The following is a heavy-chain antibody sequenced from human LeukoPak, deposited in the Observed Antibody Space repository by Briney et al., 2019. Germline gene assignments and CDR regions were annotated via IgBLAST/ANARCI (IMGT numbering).Heavy chain of an antibody. CDR2: IYYSGST. D-gene: IGHD3-3*01. CDR1: GGSISSYY. CDR3: ARVGPEYYDFWSGYYTGRVYFDY. V-gene: IGHV4-59*01. J-gene: IGHJ4*02. Sequence: SETLSLTCTVSGGSISSYYWSWIRQPPGKGLEWIGYIYYSGSTNYNPSLKSRVTMSVDTSKNQFSLKLSSVTAADTAVYYCARVGPEYYDFWSGYYTGRVYFDYWGQGTLVTVSS.